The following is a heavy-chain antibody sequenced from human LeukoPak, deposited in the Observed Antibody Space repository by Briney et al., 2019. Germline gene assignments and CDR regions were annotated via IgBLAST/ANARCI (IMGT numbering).Heavy chain of an antibody. D-gene: IGHD1-26*01. CDR3: ARDLSATARAYDY. CDR1: GFILSDYN. Sequence: GSPLLSCAAAGFILSDYNMNCARPAPGKGLEWVSFISISGTYITYADSVKGRFTISRDNAKNSLYLQMNSLRAEDTAVYSCARDLSATARAYDYWGQGTLVTVSS. CDR2: ISISGTYI. J-gene: IGHJ4*02. V-gene: IGHV3-21*01.